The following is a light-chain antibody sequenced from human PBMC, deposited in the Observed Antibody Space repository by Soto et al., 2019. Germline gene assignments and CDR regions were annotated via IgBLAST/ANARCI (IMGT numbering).Light chain of an antibody. CDR2: SND. V-gene: IGLV1-44*01. CDR1: SFNIGSNT. CDR3: ATWDDSLNSPL. Sequence: QSALTQPPSAYGTPGQTITISCSGSSFNIGSNTVHWYQQLPGTAPKLLIYSNDQRPSGVPDRFSGSKAGTSASLAISGLQSEDEADYYCATWDDSLNSPLFGGGTKLTVL. J-gene: IGLJ2*01.